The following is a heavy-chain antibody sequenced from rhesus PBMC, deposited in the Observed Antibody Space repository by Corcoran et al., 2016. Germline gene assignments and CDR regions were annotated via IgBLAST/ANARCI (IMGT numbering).Heavy chain of an antibody. CDR2: IIGSRGRT. V-gene: IGHV4-65*01. Sequence: QVQLQESGPGLVKPSETLSLTCAVSGGSVSSSNWWSWIRPPPGKGLEWIGYIIGSRGRTYYNPSFKSRFTISTDTSKNQFSLKLSSVTAADTAVYYGARDGGYLLFDYWGQGVLVTVSS. D-gene: IGHD2-27*01. CDR1: GGSVSSSNW. CDR3: ARDGGYLLFDY. J-gene: IGHJ4*01.